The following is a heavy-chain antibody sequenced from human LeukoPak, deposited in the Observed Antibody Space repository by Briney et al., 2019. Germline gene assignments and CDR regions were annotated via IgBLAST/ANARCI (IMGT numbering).Heavy chain of an antibody. CDR2: IYSGGST. Sequence: PGGSLRLSCAASGFTVSSNYMSWVRQAPGKGLEWVSVIYSGGSTYYADSVKGRFTISRDNSKNTLYLQMNSLRAEDTAVYYCARGSIVVVRNGMDVWGQGTTVTVSS. D-gene: IGHD3-22*01. J-gene: IGHJ6*02. CDR1: GFTVSSNY. V-gene: IGHV3-66*01. CDR3: ARGSIVVVRNGMDV.